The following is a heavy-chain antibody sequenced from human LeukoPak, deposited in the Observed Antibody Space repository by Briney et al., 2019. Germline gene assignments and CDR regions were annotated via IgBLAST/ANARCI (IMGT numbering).Heavy chain of an antibody. CDR2: IYHSGST. V-gene: IGHV4-38-2*02. D-gene: IGHD5-18*01. CDR3: ARTTEGGYTYDYFYYYYMDV. Sequence: SETLSLTCTVSGYSISSGYYWGWIRQPPGKGLEWIGSIYHSGSTYYNPSLKSRVTISVDTSKNQFSLRLTSVTAADTAVYYCARTTEGGYTYDYFYYYYMDVWGKGTTVTISS. CDR1: GYSISSGYY. J-gene: IGHJ6*03.